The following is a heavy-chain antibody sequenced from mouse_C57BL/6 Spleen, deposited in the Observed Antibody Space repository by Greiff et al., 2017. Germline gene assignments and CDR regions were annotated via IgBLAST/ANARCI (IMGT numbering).Heavy chain of an antibody. CDR1: GYTFTSSW. J-gene: IGHJ2*01. V-gene: IGHV1-64*01. CDR3: VIYYGNWGNY. D-gene: IGHD2-1*01. Sequence: QVQLQQPGAELVKPGASVKLSCKASGYTFTSSWMHWVKQRPGPGLEWIGMILPNSGSTNYNEKFKSKATLTVDKSSCTAYMQLSNLTSEDSAVYYCVIYYGNWGNYWGQGTTLTVSA. CDR2: ILPNSGST.